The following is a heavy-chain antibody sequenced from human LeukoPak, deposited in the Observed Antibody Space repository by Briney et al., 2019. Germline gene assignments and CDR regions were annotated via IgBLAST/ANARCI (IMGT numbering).Heavy chain of an antibody. CDR2: VNSDGSTT. Sequence: LTGGSLRLSCAASGFPFSNYWMHWVRQAPGKGLVWVSRVNSDGSTTNYADSVKGRFTISRDNAENTLYMRMNSLRPEDTAVYYCARGYYSSSRFDSWGQGTLVTVSS. V-gene: IGHV3-74*01. CDR3: ARGYYSSSRFDS. J-gene: IGHJ4*02. CDR1: GFPFSNYW. D-gene: IGHD6-13*01.